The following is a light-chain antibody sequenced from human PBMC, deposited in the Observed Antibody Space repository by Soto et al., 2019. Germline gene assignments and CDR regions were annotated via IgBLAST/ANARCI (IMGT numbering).Light chain of an antibody. CDR2: EVS. J-gene: IGLJ1*01. CDR1: SSDVGGYNY. V-gene: IGLV2-8*01. CDR3: SSYAGSNNFDV. Sequence: QSALTQPPSASGSPGQSLTISCTGTSSDVGGYNYVSWYQQHPGKAPKLMIYEVSKRPSGVPDRFSGSKSGNTASLTVSGLQAEDEADYYCSSYAGSNNFDVFGTGTKLTVL.